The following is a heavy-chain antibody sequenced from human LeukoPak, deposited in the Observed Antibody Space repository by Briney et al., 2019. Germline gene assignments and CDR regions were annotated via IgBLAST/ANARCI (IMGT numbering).Heavy chain of an antibody. CDR1: GFTFRSYW. V-gene: IGHV3-23*01. Sequence: GGSLRLSCEASGFTFRSYWMHWVRQAPGKGLEWVSTISGSGSSTNYADSVKGRFTISRDNSKNTLYLQINSLRAEDTAVYYCAKGRVRQLDPFDYWGQGTLVTVSS. J-gene: IGHJ4*02. CDR3: AKGRVRQLDPFDY. CDR2: ISGSGSST. D-gene: IGHD6-6*01.